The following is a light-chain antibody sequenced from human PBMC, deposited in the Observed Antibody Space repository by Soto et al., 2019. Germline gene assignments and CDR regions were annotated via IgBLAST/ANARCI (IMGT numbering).Light chain of an antibody. J-gene: IGLJ3*02. Sequence: QSALTQPASVSGSPGQSITISCTGTSSDVGGYNYVSWCQQYPGKAPKLMIYDVSNRPSGVSNRFSGSKSGNTASLTISGLQAEDEADYYCSSYTSSGTVVFGGGTKLTVL. V-gene: IGLV2-14*03. CDR3: SSYTSSGTVV. CDR1: SSDVGGYNY. CDR2: DVS.